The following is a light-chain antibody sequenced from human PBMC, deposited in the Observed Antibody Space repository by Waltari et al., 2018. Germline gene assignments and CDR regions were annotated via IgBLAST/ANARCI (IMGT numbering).Light chain of an antibody. CDR3: QQYTSYSPYT. Sequence: DIQMTQSPSTLSASVGDRVTITCRASQSIISWLAWYQQKPGKAPKLLIYKASTLESGVRSSVSGSGSGTEFTLTISSLQPDDFVTYYCQQYTSYSPYTFGQGTKLEIK. CDR2: KAS. J-gene: IGKJ2*01. CDR1: QSIISW. V-gene: IGKV1-5*03.